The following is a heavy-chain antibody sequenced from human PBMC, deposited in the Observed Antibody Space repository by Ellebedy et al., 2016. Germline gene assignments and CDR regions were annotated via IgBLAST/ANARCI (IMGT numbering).Heavy chain of an antibody. V-gene: IGHV1-3*01. J-gene: IGHJ6*02. D-gene: IGHD5-18*01. CDR3: ARAGYSYGTDSYYYGMDV. Sequence: KFQGRVTITRDTSASTAYMELSSLRSEDTAVYYCARAGYSYGTDSYYYGMDVWGQGTTVTVSS.